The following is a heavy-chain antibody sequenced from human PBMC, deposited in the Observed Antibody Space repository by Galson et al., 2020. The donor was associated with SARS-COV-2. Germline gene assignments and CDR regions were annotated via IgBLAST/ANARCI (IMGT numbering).Heavy chain of an antibody. CDR1: GGSISSSSYY. CDR3: ARDRYSSSWWKD. CDR2: IYYSGST. D-gene: IGHD6-13*01. Sequence: SETLSLTCTVSGGSISSSSYYWGWIRQPPGKGLEWIGSIYYSGSTYYNPSLKNRVTISVDTSKNQFSLKLSSVTAADTAVYYCARDRYSSSWWKDWGQGTLVTVSS. J-gene: IGHJ4*02. V-gene: IGHV4-39*07.